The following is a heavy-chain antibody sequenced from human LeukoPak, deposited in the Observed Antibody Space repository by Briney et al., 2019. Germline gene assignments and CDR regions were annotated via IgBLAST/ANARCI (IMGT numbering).Heavy chain of an antibody. CDR3: ARPLYPHAYISITGTEGDAFDI. V-gene: IGHV3-48*01. CDR2: ISTTGNTI. CDR1: GFTFSSYA. D-gene: IGHD1-20*01. J-gene: IGHJ3*02. Sequence: GGSLRLSCAASGFTFSSYAMSWVRQAPGKGLEWISYISTTGNTIFYADSVKGRFTVSRDENSLFLQLNSLRVEDTAVYYCARPLYPHAYISITGTEGDAFDIWGQGTMVTVSS.